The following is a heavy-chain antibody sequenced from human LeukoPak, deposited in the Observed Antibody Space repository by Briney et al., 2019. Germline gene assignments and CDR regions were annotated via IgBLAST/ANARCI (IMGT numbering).Heavy chain of an antibody. Sequence: SVKVSCKASGGTFSSYAISWVRQAPGQGLEWMGGIIPIFGTANYAQKFQGRVTITVDESTSTAYMELSSLRSENTAVYYCARGRKGDTYYYDSSGYYYLDYWGQGTLVTVSS. J-gene: IGHJ4*02. CDR2: IIPIFGTA. CDR3: ARGRKGDTYYYDSSGYYYLDY. D-gene: IGHD3-22*01. CDR1: GGTFSSYA. V-gene: IGHV1-69*13.